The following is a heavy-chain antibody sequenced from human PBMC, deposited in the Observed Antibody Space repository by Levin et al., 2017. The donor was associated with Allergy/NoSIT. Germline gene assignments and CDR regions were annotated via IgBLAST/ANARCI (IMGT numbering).Heavy chain of an antibody. CDR3: ARDRKTGIVGATGLDY. CDR2: ISYDGSNK. CDR1: GFTFSSYA. V-gene: IGHV3-30-3*01. J-gene: IGHJ4*02. D-gene: IGHD1-26*01. Sequence: GESLKISCAASGFTFSSYAMHWVRQAPGKGLEWVAVISYDGSNKYYADSVKGRFTISRDNSKNTLYLQMNSLRAEDTAVYYCARDRKTGIVGATGLDYWGQGTLVTVSS.